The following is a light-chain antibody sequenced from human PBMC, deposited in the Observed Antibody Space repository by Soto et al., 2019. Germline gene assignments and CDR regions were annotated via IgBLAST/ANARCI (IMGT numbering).Light chain of an antibody. J-gene: IGLJ1*01. CDR1: SSDVGSYDS. CDR3: SSYAVNRTYV. Sequence: QSALTQPASVSGSPGQSITIPCTGTSSDVGSYDSVSWYQQHPDKAPKLIISEVSDRPSGVSHRFSGSKTGNTASLTISGLLAEDEADYYCSSYAVNRTYVFGSGTKLTVL. V-gene: IGLV2-14*01. CDR2: EVS.